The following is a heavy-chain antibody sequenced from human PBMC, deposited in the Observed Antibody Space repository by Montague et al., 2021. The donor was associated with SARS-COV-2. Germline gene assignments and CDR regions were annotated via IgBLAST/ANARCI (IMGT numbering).Heavy chain of an antibody. CDR3: ARGSGWYKYWYFDL. Sequence: SETLSLTCTVSGGSISSYYWSWIRQPAGKGLEWIGRIYTSGSTNYNPSLKSRVTISIDTSKNQFSLKLSSVTAADTAVYYCARGSGWYKYWYFDLWGRGTLVTVSS. D-gene: IGHD6-19*01. V-gene: IGHV4-4*07. J-gene: IGHJ2*01. CDR2: IYTSGST. CDR1: GGSISSYY.